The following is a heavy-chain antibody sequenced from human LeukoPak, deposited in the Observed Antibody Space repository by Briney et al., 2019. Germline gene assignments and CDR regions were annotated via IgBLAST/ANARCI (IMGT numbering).Heavy chain of an antibody. CDR2: IFHSGST. CDR1: GGSISDTNYY. J-gene: IGHJ3*02. D-gene: IGHD6-13*01. CDR3: ARDIAAAGDDAFDI. V-gene: IGHV4-39*07. Sequence: SETLSLTCTVSGGSISDTNYYWGWIRQPPGKGLEWIGIIFHSGSTYYNPSLKSRVTISVDKSKRQFSLKLTSVTAADTAVYYCARDIAAAGDDAFDIWGQGTMVTVSS.